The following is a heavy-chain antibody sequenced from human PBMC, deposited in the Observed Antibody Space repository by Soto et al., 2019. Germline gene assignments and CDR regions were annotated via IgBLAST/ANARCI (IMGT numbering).Heavy chain of an antibody. Sequence: QVQLVESGGGVVQPGRSLRLSCAASGFTFSSYGMHWVRQAPGKGLEWVAVISYDGSNKYYADSVKGRFTISRDNSKNTLYLQMNSLRAEDTAVYYCAKDMEGSSWFDPWGQGTLVTFSS. V-gene: IGHV3-30*18. CDR1: GFTFSSYG. D-gene: IGHD6-13*01. J-gene: IGHJ5*02. CDR3: AKDMEGSSWFDP. CDR2: ISYDGSNK.